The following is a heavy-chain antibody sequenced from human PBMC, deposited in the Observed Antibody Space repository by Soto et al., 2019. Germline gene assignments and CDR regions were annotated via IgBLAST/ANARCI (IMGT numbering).Heavy chain of an antibody. CDR3: ARDLPGSYPAFDY. Sequence: EVQLVESGGGLVQPGGSLRLSCAASGFTFSSYSMKWVLQAPGKGLEWVSYISSSSSTIYYADSVKGRFIISRDNAKNSLYLQMNSLRDEDTAVYYCARDLPGSYPAFDYWGQGTLVTVSS. D-gene: IGHD1-26*01. V-gene: IGHV3-48*02. CDR1: GFTFSSYS. J-gene: IGHJ4*02. CDR2: ISSSSSTI.